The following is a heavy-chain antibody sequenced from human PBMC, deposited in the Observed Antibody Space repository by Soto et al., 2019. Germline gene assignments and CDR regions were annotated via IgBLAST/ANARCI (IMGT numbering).Heavy chain of an antibody. CDR3: ARGGRGGPPWFDF. V-gene: IGHV5-10-1*01. Sequence: DVQLVQSGAEVKKPGESLRISCKASGYNFTTYWINWVRRMPGKGLEWMGRIDPIDSYTNYNPSFQGHVTVSADRSINTAYLQWSSLRASDTAMYYCARGGRGGPPWFDFWGRGALVTVSS. J-gene: IGHJ5*01. CDR1: GYNFTTYW. CDR2: IDPIDSYT. D-gene: IGHD3-16*01.